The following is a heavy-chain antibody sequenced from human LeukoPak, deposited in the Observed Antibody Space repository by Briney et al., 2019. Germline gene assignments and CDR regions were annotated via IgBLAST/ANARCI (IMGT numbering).Heavy chain of an antibody. V-gene: IGHV3-48*03. CDR1: GFTFSSYE. CDR3: AIHPFGVVRH. Sequence: GGSLRLSCAASGFTFSSYEMNWIRQAPGKGLEWVSYISSSGNSMYYGDSVKGRFTISRDNAKNSLYLHMNSLRAEDTAVYYCAIHPFGVVRHRGQGTLVIVSS. D-gene: IGHD3-3*01. CDR2: ISSSGNSM. J-gene: IGHJ4*02.